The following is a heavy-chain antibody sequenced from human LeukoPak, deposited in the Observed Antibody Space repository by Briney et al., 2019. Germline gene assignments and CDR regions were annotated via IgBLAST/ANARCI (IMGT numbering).Heavy chain of an antibody. J-gene: IGHJ3*02. CDR3: ARDTDILTGYDAFDI. CDR2: IYTSGST. Sequence: SETLSLTCTVSGGSISSYYWSWIRQPAGKGLEGIGRIYTSGSTNYNPSLKSRVTMSVDTSKNQFSLKLSSVTAADTAVYYCARDTDILTGYDAFDIWGQGTMVTVSS. D-gene: IGHD3-9*01. CDR1: GGSISSYY. V-gene: IGHV4-4*07.